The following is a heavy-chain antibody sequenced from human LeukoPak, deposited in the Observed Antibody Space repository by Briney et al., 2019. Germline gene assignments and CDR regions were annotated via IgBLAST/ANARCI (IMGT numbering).Heavy chain of an antibody. V-gene: IGHV1-69*04. Sequence: GASVKVSCKASGGTFSSYAISWVRQAPGQGLEWMGRIIPILGIANYAQKFQGRVTITADKSTSTAYMELSSLRAEDTAVYYCAKNEGGWWVNWFDPWGQGTLVTVSS. CDR3: AKNEGGWWVNWFDP. CDR1: GGTFSSYA. CDR2: IIPILGIA. D-gene: IGHD6-19*01. J-gene: IGHJ5*02.